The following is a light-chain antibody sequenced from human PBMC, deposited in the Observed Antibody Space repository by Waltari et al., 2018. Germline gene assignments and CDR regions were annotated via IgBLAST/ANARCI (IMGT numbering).Light chain of an antibody. CDR3: QALGTGAWV. CDR1: ILGNKY. V-gene: IGLV3-1*01. Sequence: SYELTQPPSVSVSPGQTASITCSGDILGNKYASWYQQKPGQSPLLVIYQDTKRPSGIPERLSGSKSGNAATLTISGTQAMDEADYYCQALGTGAWVFGGGTKLTVL. J-gene: IGLJ3*02. CDR2: QDT.